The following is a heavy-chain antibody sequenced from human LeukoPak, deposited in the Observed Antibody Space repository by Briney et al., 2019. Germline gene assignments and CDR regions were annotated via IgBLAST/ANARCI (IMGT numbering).Heavy chain of an antibody. CDR1: GFTFSSYA. CDR2: ISGSGGST. V-gene: IGHV3-23*01. CDR3: AKDQVGYSSSWFDP. D-gene: IGHD6-13*01. Sequence: GGSRRLSCAASGFTFSSYAMSWVRQAPGKGLEWVSAISGSGGSTYYADSVKGRFTISRDNSKNTLYLQMNSLRAEDTAVYYCAKDQVGYSSSWFDPWGQGTLVTVSS. J-gene: IGHJ5*02.